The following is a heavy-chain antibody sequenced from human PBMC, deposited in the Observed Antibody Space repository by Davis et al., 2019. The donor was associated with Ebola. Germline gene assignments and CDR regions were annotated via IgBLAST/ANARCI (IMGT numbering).Heavy chain of an antibody. D-gene: IGHD3-3*01. CDR3: ARGRFLEWVTRYYYYDMDV. CDR2: IYYSGST. CDR1: GGSISSYY. V-gene: IGHV4-59*01. J-gene: IGHJ6*02. Sequence: SETLSLTCTVSGGSISSYYWSWIRQPPGKGLEWIGYIYYSGSTNYNPSLKSRVTISVDTSKNQFSLKLSSVTAADTAVYYCARGRFLEWVTRYYYYDMDVWGQGTTVTVSS.